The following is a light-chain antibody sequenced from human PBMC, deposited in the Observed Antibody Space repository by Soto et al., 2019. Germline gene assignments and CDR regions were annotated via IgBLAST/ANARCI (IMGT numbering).Light chain of an antibody. J-gene: IGKJ2*01. CDR2: GAS. V-gene: IGKV3-20*01. CDR3: HQYGISPGT. CDR1: QSVRSNY. Sequence: EIVLTQSPGTLSLSPGERATLSCRASQSVRSNYLAWYQQKPGQAPSLLIYGASTRATGIPERFSGSGSGTDFTLTITRLEPEDFAVYYCHQYGISPGTFGQGSKLEIK.